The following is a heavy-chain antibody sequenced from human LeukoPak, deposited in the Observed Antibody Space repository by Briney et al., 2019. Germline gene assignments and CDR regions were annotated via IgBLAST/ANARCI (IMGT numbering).Heavy chain of an antibody. CDR1: GFTFSNFW. CDR3: ARDTRGARDNYFDY. Sequence: PGESLRLSCTASGFTFSNFWMGWVRQAPGKGLEWVANIKQDETEKFYLGSVKGRFTISRDNAKNSLYLQMNSLRAEDTAMYYCARDTRGARDNYFDYWGQGTLVTVSS. CDR2: IKQDETEK. J-gene: IGHJ4*02. D-gene: IGHD3-16*01. V-gene: IGHV3-7*01.